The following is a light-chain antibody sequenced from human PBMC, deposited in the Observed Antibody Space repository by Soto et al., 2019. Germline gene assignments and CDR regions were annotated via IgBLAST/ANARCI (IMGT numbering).Light chain of an antibody. CDR1: NSKIGRYS. V-gene: IGLV1-44*01. CDR3: AACDDNLNGPL. Sequence: QSVLTQPPSLSGTPGQRVTISCSGSNSKIGRYSVTWYQHFPGTAPKLLIYTDDERPSGVPDRFSGSKSGTSASLAISGLQSEDEAEYYWAACDDNLNGPLFGGGTKLPVL. J-gene: IGLJ3*02. CDR2: TDD.